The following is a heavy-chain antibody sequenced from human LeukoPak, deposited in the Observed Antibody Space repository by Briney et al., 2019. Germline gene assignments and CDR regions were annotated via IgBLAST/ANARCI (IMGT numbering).Heavy chain of an antibody. CDR1: GFTFSSYA. CDR2: ISYDGSNK. D-gene: IGHD3-10*01. J-gene: IGHJ6*02. V-gene: IGHV3-30*18. Sequence: GGSLRLSCAASGFTFSSYAMNWVRQAPGKGLEWVAVISYDGSNKYYADSVKGRFTISRDSSKNTLYLQMNSLRPEDTAVYYCAKARGPDYHYHYGMDVWGQGTTVTVSS. CDR3: AKARGPDYHYHYGMDV.